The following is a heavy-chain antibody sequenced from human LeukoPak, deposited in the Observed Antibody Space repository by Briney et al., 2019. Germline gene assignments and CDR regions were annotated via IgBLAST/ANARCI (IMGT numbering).Heavy chain of an antibody. D-gene: IGHD3-10*01. V-gene: IGHV3-33*01. CDR1: GFTFSSYG. CDR3: ARDFHYYGSGSYVGY. Sequence: GGSLRLSCAASGFTFSSYGMHWVRQAPGKGLEWVAVIWYDGSNKYYADSVKGRFTISRDNSKNTLYLQMNSLRAEDTAVYYCARDFHYYGSGSYVGYWGQGPLVTVSS. J-gene: IGHJ4*02. CDR2: IWYDGSNK.